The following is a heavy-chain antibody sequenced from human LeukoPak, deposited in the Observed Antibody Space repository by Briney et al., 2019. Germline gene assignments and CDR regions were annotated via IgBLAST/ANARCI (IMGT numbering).Heavy chain of an antibody. V-gene: IGHV3-23*01. CDR3: AGHRVGATSRGY. J-gene: IGHJ4*02. Sequence: PGGSLRLSCAASGFTFSSYSMSWVRQAPGKGLEWVSAISGSGGSTYYADSVKGRFTISRDNSKNTLYLQMSSLRAEDTAVYYCAGHRVGATSRGYWGQGTLVTVSS. D-gene: IGHD1-26*01. CDR2: ISGSGGST. CDR1: GFTFSSYS.